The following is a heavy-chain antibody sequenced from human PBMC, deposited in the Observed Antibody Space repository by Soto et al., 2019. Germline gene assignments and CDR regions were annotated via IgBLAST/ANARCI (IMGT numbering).Heavy chain of an antibody. J-gene: IGHJ4*02. CDR2: ISSSSYI. V-gene: IGHV3-21*01. D-gene: IGHD3-10*01. CDR1: GFTFSSYS. Sequence: PGGSLRLSCAASGFTFSSYSMNWVRQAPGKGLEWVSSISSSSYIYYADSVKGRFTISRDNAKNSLYLQMNSLRAEDTAVYYCARETTSVVLLWSSDIDSLGQGALLTISS. CDR3: ARETTSVVLLWSSDIDS.